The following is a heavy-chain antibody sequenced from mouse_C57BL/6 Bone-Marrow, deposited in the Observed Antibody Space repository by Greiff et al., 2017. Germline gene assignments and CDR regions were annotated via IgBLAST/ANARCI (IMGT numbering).Heavy chain of an antibody. D-gene: IGHD4-1*01. V-gene: IGHV1-15*01. CDR1: GYTFTDYE. Sequence: LVESGAELVRPGASVTLSCKASGYTFTDYEMHWVKQTPVHGLEWIGAIDPETGGTAYNQKFKGKAILTADKSSSTAYMELRSLTSEDSAVYYCTRWEAMDYWGQGTSVTVSS. J-gene: IGHJ4*01. CDR2: IDPETGGT. CDR3: TRWEAMDY.